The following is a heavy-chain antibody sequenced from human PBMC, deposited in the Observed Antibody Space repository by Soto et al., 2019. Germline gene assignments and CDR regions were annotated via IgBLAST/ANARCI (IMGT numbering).Heavy chain of an antibody. J-gene: IGHJ4*02. Sequence: QVQLQESGPGLVKPSQTLSLTCTVSGGSISSGGYYWSWIRQHPGQGLEWIGYIYYSGSTYYNPFLKSRVTISVDTSKNQFSLKLSSVPAADTAVYYCARGRGYSGSDLVSGGFDYWGQGTLVTVSS. V-gene: IGHV4-31*03. CDR3: ARGRGYSGSDLVSGGFDY. D-gene: IGHD5-12*01. CDR2: IYYSGST. CDR1: GGSISSGGYY.